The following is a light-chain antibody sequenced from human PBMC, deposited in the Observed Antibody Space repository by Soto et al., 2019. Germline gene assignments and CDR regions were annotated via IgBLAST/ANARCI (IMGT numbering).Light chain of an antibody. Sequence: DIQMTQSPSTLSASVGDSVTITCRASQNVHSWLAWYQQKPGKAPKLLIYDVSSLESGVPSRFSGSGSGTGFTLTISSLQPDDFATYYCQQYNFYSNTFGQGTTLEIK. J-gene: IGKJ2*01. CDR3: QQYNFYSNT. V-gene: IGKV1-5*01. CDR1: QNVHSW. CDR2: DVS.